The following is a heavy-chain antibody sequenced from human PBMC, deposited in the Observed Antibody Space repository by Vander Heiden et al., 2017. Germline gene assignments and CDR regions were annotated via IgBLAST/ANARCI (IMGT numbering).Heavy chain of an antibody. J-gene: IGHJ4*01. CDR1: AFTFSSYG. CDR2: IRGSGSST. V-gene: IGHV3-23*01. D-gene: IGHD5-18*01. Sequence: EVQLLESAGGLVQPGGYLRLSCAASAFTFSSYGMSWVRKARGKGREWVSGIRGSGSSTYYDGSVKGRFTISRDKSKNQRSLQMNSVRAEDTAVYYCAKGDLYSYGRQADYWCDGTLVAVAS. CDR3: AKGDLYSYGRQADY.